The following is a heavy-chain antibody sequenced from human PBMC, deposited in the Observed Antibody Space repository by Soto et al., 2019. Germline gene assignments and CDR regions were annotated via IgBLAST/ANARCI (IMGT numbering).Heavy chain of an antibody. CDR3: ASHQFGPSYYYGMDV. CDR2: IIPIFGTA. J-gene: IGHJ6*02. D-gene: IGHD3-10*01. V-gene: IGHV1-69*12. CDR1: GGTFSSYA. Sequence: QVQLVQSGAEVKKPGSSVKVSCKASGGTFSSYAISWVRQAPGQGLEWMGGIIPIFGTANYAQKFQGRVTIPAAHSTAPAHMELSSLRSEDTAVYYGASHQFGPSYYYGMDVWAQGPTVTVPS.